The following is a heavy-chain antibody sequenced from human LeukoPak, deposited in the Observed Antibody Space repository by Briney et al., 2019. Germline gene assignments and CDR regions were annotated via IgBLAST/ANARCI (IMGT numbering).Heavy chain of an antibody. V-gene: IGHV1-18*01. J-gene: IGHJ4*02. CDR2: ISAYSGNT. CDR3: ARDRYYYDSSGYYLFDY. Sequence: ASVKVSCKASGYTFTSYGISWVRQAPGQGLEWMGWISAYSGNTNYAQKFQGRVTMTTDTSTSTAYMELRSPRSDDTAVYYCARDRYYYDSSGYYLFDYWGQGTLVTVSS. CDR1: GYTFTSYG. D-gene: IGHD3-22*01.